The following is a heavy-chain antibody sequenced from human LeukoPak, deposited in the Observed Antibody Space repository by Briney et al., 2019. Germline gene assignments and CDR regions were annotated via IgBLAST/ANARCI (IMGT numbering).Heavy chain of an antibody. D-gene: IGHD6-13*01. J-gene: IGHJ4*02. CDR2: ITSSSSSI. Sequence: GGSLRLSCAASGFTFSSYIMNWVRQAPGKGLEWVSYITSSSSSIYYADSVKGRFTISRDNDKKSLYLQMNSLRDEDTAVYYCARGGRANIAAAGKIDYWGQGTLVTVSS. CDR1: GFTFSSYI. CDR3: ARGGRANIAAAGKIDY. V-gene: IGHV3-48*02.